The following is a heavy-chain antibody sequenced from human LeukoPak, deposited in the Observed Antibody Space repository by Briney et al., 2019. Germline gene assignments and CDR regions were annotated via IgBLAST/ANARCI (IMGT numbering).Heavy chain of an antibody. CDR1: GGSISSGGYY. Sequence: SETLSLTCTVSGGSISSGGYYWSWIRQHPGKGLEWIGYIYYSGSTYYNPSLKSRVTISVDTSKNQFSLKLSSVTAADTAVYYCARVSMRYCSSTSCFGRNYYYYGMDVWGQGTTVTVSS. D-gene: IGHD2-2*01. CDR3: ARVSMRYCSSTSCFGRNYYYYGMDV. CDR2: IYYSGST. V-gene: IGHV4-31*03. J-gene: IGHJ6*02.